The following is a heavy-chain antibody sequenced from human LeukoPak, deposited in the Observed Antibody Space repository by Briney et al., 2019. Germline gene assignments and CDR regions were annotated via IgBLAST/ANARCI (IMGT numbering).Heavy chain of an antibody. D-gene: IGHD1-26*01. CDR2: INHSGST. J-gene: IGHJ1*01. CDR1: VGSISSSSDY. Sequence: PSETLSLTCTVSVGSISSSSDYRGWIRQPPEKGLEWIGEINHSGSTNYNPSLKSRVTISVDTSKNQFSLKLTSVTAADTAVYYCARGGSVYFQHWGQGTLVTVSS. V-gene: IGHV4-39*01. CDR3: ARGGSVYFQH.